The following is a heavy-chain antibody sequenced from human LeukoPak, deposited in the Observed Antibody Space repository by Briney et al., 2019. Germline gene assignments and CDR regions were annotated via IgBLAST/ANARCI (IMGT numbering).Heavy chain of an antibody. CDR3: ARGPRVITIFGVVTFDAFDI. CDR1: GGSFSGYY. J-gene: IGHJ3*02. D-gene: IGHD3-3*01. Sequence: SETLSLTCAVYGGSFSGYYWSWIRQPPGKGLEWIGEINHSGSTNYNPSLKSRVTISVDTSKNQFSLKLSSVTVADTAVYYCARGPRVITIFGVVTFDAFDIWGQGTMVTVSS. CDR2: INHSGST. V-gene: IGHV4-34*01.